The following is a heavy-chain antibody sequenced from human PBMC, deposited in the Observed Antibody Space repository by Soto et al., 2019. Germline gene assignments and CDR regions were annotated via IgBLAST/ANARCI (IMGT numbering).Heavy chain of an antibody. J-gene: IGHJ4*02. Sequence: SETLSLTCAVSGGSISSSNWWSWVRQPPGKGLEWIGEIYHSGSTNYNPSLKSRVTISVDKSKNQFSLKLSSVTAADTAVYYCARMPSRGYSYGRHPHFDYWGQGTLVTVSS. D-gene: IGHD5-18*01. CDR1: GGSISSSNW. CDR2: IYHSGST. CDR3: ARMPSRGYSYGRHPHFDY. V-gene: IGHV4-4*02.